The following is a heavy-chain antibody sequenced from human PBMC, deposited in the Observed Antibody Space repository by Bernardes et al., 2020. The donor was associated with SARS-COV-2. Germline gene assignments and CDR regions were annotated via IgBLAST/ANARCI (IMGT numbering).Heavy chain of an antibody. CDR3: ARDAEGDEDFDF. D-gene: IGHD2-21*01. CDR2: SKAYSGNI. J-gene: IGHJ4*02. V-gene: IGHV3-20*03. Sequence: GSLRLPLLVSGFTCIDYCMSLVRQAPVKVLEFVSHSKAYSGNILYADGLRGRFVIYRDNAQNSLYLHMNDLRDDDTAVYYCARDAEGDEDFDFWGTGTLVTVSS. CDR1: GFTCIDYC.